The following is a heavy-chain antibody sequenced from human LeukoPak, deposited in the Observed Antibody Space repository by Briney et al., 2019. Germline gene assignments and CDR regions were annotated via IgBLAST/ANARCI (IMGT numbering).Heavy chain of an antibody. V-gene: IGHV4-39*07. CDR1: GGSISSSSYY. CDR2: ICQSGST. Sequence: PSETLSLTCTVSGGSISSSSYYWGWIRQPPGKGLEWIGSICQSGSTYYSPSLKSRVILSLDTSKNQFSLRLSSVTAADTAVYYCARDRGGYTYSHDYWGQGTLVTVSS. D-gene: IGHD5-18*01. J-gene: IGHJ4*02. CDR3: ARDRGGYTYSHDY.